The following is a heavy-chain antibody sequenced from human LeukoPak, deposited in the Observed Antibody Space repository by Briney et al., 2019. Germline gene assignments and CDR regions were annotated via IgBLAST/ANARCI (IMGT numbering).Heavy chain of an antibody. Sequence: GGSLRLSCAASGFTFSSYWMSWVRQAPGKGLEWVANIKQDGSEKYYVDSVKGRFTISRDNAKNSLYLQMNSLRAEDTAVYYCARDGYSGYDRYFDSWGQGTLVTVSS. D-gene: IGHD5-12*01. J-gene: IGHJ4*02. V-gene: IGHV3-7*01. CDR1: GFTFSSYW. CDR3: ARDGYSGYDRYFDS. CDR2: IKQDGSEK.